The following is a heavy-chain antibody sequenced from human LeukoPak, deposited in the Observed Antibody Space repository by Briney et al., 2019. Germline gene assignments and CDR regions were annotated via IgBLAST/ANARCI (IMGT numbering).Heavy chain of an antibody. J-gene: IGHJ3*02. CDR2: IYYSVST. D-gene: IGHD3-22*01. CDR3: AREKYDTSGRAIAFDI. CDR1: CGSVSSASYY. Sequence: PSETLSLPCTVSCGSVSSASYYWSWIRQPPGQGLEWIGYVHYNWYIYYSVSTNYNPYLKRRVTISLDTSKNQFSLKLSSVTAADTALYYCAREKYDTSGRAIAFDIWGEGTMVTVSS. V-gene: IGHV4-61*01.